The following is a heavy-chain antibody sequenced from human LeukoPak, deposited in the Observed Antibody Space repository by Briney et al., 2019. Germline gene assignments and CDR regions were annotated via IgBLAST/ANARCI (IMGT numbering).Heavy chain of an antibody. CDR2: INPNSGGT. Sequence: ASVKVSCKASGYTFTGYYMHWVRQAPGQGLEWMGLINPNSGGTNYAQKFQGRVTMTRDTSISTAYMELSRLRSDDTAVYYCARGLNWGSGFDYWGQGTLVTVSS. CDR3: ARGLNWGSGFDY. CDR1: GYTFTGYY. V-gene: IGHV1-2*06. D-gene: IGHD7-27*01. J-gene: IGHJ4*02.